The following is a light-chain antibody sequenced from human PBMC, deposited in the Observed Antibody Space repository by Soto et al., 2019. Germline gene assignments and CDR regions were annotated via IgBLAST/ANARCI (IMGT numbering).Light chain of an antibody. CDR2: EVT. J-gene: IGLJ3*02. CDR1: SSDVGGYNY. CDR3: SSYAASNNCDVG. Sequence: QSALTQPPSASGSPGQSVTISCTGTSSDVGGYNYVSWYQQYPGRAPKLMIYEVTKRPSGVPDRFSGSKSGNTASLTVSGLQAEDEADYYCSSYAASNNCDVGFGGGTKLTVL. V-gene: IGLV2-8*01.